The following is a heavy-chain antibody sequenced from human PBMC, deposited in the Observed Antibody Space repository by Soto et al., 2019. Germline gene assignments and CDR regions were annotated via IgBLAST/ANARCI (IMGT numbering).Heavy chain of an antibody. CDR2: ISVSVGST. Sequence: GGSLRLSCAASGFTFSSYAMSWVRQSPGKGLEWVSAISVSVGSTYYADSVKGRFTISIDNSRNTLYLQMNSLRAEDTAVYYCAKENYDFWSGYPKYYFDYWGQGTLVTVSS. J-gene: IGHJ4*02. V-gene: IGHV3-23*01. D-gene: IGHD3-3*01. CDR3: AKENYDFWSGYPKYYFDY. CDR1: GFTFSSYA.